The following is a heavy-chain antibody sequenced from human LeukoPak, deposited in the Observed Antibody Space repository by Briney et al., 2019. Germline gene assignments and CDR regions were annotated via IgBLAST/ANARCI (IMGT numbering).Heavy chain of an antibody. Sequence: GGSLRLSCTASGFTFGDYAMSWFRQAPGKGLEWVGFIRSKAYGGTTEYAASVKGRFTISRDDSESIAYLQMNSLKTEDTAVYYCTRFGSGSYPLFDYWGQGTLVTVSS. CDR2: IRSKAYGGTT. CDR3: TRFGSGSYPLFDY. CDR1: GFTFGDYA. D-gene: IGHD3-10*01. J-gene: IGHJ4*02. V-gene: IGHV3-49*03.